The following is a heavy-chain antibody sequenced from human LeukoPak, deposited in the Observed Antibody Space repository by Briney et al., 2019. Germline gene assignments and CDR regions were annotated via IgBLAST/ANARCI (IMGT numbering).Heavy chain of an antibody. CDR3: AKLGVGAQRMDY. Sequence: PSETLSLTCTVSGGSISNHYWSWIRQPPGKELVWIGYMYSSESTKYNPSLKSRVTISVDTSKNQFSLKLSSVTAADTAVYYCAKLGVGAQRMDYWGQGALVTVSS. V-gene: IGHV4-59*11. CDR1: GGSISNHY. J-gene: IGHJ4*02. D-gene: IGHD1-26*01. CDR2: MYSSEST.